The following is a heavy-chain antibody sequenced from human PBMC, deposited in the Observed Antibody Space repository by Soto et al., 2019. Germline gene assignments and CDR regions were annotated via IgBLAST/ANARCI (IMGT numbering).Heavy chain of an antibody. V-gene: IGHV1-69*08. CDR3: AREGTDAEMDV. CDR2: IIPILGIA. CDR1: GGTFSSYT. D-gene: IGHD1-1*01. Sequence: QVQLVQSGAEVKKPGSSVKVSCKASGGTFSSYTXXXXXXXXXQGLEWMGRIIPILGIANYAQKFQGRVTITADKXTSTXXXELSSLRSEDTAVYYCAREGTDAEMDVWGKGTTVTVSS. J-gene: IGHJ6*04.